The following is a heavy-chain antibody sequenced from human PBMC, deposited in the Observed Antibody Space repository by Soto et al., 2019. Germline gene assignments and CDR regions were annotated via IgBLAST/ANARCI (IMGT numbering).Heavy chain of an antibody. CDR2: TYYRSKWYN. J-gene: IGHJ6*02. Sequence: PSQTLSLTCAISGDSVSSNSAAWNWFRQSPSRGLEWLGRTYYRSKWYNDYAVSVKSRITINPDTSKNQFSLQLNSVTPEDTAVYYCARDGYSSGWYEYYYGMDVWGQGTTVTVSS. D-gene: IGHD6-19*01. V-gene: IGHV6-1*01. CDR1: GDSVSSNSAA. CDR3: ARDGYSSGWYEYYYGMDV.